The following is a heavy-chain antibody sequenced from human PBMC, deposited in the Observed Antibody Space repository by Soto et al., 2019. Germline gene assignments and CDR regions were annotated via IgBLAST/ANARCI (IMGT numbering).Heavy chain of an antibody. D-gene: IGHD3-22*01. CDR1: GFTFSSYW. CDR3: ARAAYYDDSSGYYSPFLITFDY. CDR2: INSDGSST. Sequence: QAGGSLRLSCAASGFTFSSYWMHWVRQAPGKGLVWVSRINSDGSSTSYADSVKGRFTISRDNAKNTLYLQMNILRAEDTVVYYCARAAYYDDSSGYYSPFLITFDYWGQGTLVTVSS. J-gene: IGHJ4*02. V-gene: IGHV3-74*01.